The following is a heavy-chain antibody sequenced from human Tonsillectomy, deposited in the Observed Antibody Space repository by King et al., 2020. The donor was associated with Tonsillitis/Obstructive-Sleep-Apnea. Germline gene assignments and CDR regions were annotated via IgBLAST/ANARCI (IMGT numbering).Heavy chain of an antibody. CDR3: AKDVREYCSGVSCYFFDY. Sequence: VQLVESGGGVVQPGGSLRLSCAASGFTFGDYAMHWVRQAPGKGLEWVSLISGDGGRTYYADSVKGRFTISRDNTKNSLYLQMISLRSEDTALYYCAKDVREYCSGVSCYFFDYWGQGTLVTVSS. V-gene: IGHV3-43*02. D-gene: IGHD2-15*01. CDR2: ISGDGGRT. J-gene: IGHJ4*02. CDR1: GFTFGDYA.